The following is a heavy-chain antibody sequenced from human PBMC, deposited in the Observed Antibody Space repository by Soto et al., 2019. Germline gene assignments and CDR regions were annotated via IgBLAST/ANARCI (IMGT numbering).Heavy chain of an antibody. CDR3: AKRGVPYGMDV. D-gene: IGHD3-10*01. Sequence: PGGSLRLSXAASGFTFSSYVINWVRQAPGKGLEWVSAISGSGGSTNYADSVKGRFTISRDNSKNTLYLQMNSLRVEDTAVYYCAKRGVPYGMDVWGQGTTVTVSS. V-gene: IGHV3-23*01. CDR1: GFTFSSYV. CDR2: ISGSGGST. J-gene: IGHJ6*02.